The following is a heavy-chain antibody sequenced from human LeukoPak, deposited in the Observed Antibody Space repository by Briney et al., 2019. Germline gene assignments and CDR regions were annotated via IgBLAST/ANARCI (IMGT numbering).Heavy chain of an antibody. D-gene: IGHD3-22*01. Sequence: SETLSLTCTVSGVSISSSSYYWGWIRQPPGKGLEWIVSIYYSGSTYYHPSLKSQFTIPVDTSKNQLSLKLSSVTAAGTAVYYCARQGPTYYYDSSGYYYVNYYYYMDVWGKGTTVTISS. V-gene: IGHV4-39*01. J-gene: IGHJ6*03. CDR3: ARQGPTYYYDSSGYYYVNYYYYMDV. CDR2: IYYSGST. CDR1: GVSISSSSYY.